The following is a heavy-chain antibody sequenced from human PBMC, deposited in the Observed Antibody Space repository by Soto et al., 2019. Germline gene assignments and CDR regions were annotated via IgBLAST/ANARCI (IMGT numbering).Heavy chain of an antibody. CDR2: VIHLFESP. J-gene: IGHJ6*02. CDR3: ARGTSYYFAMDV. Sequence: SVKVSCKVSGGPFSNYAINWVRQAPGQRLEWMGGVIHLFESPKYAQRFQGRLTITADESTSTAYMQLSSLRSEDTAMYYCARGTSYYFAMDVWGQGTTVTVSS. V-gene: IGHV1-69*13. D-gene: IGHD3-10*01. CDR1: GGPFSNYA.